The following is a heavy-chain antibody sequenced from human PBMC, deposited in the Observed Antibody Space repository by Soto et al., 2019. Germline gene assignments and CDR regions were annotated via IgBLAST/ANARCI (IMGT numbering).Heavy chain of an antibody. J-gene: IGHJ4*02. D-gene: IGHD3-3*01. V-gene: IGHV1-18*01. CDR1: GYTFTSYG. CDR3: ARELSVGRITIFGVVGVDYFDY. Sequence: QVQLVQSGAEVKKPGASVKVSCKASGYTFTSYGISWVRQAPGQGLEWMGWISAYNGNTNYAQKLQGRVTMTTDTSTSTAYMELRSLRSDDTAVYYCARELSVGRITIFGVVGVDYFDYWGQGTLVTVSS. CDR2: ISAYNGNT.